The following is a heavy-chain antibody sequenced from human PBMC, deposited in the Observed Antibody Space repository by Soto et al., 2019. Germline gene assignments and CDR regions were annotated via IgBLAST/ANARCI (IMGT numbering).Heavy chain of an antibody. CDR1: GDSINSDKYY. Sequence: QLQESGPGPVKPSETLSLTCSVSGDSINSDKYYWGWIRQPPGKGLEWIGSIYYRGNTYYNPSLQTRVTISLDKSKSQFSLRLNSVTAADSAVYFCARLEGLATISYYFDFWGQGAQVTVSS. CDR3: ARLEGLATISYYFDF. D-gene: IGHD3-9*01. J-gene: IGHJ4*02. V-gene: IGHV4-39*01. CDR2: IYYRGNT.